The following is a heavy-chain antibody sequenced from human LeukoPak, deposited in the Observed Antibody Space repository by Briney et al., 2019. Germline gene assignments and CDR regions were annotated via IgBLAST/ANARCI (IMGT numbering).Heavy chain of an antibody. CDR3: ARDSATYYYSYAMDV. CDR1: GFTFSTYA. Sequence: GGSLRLFCAASGFTFSTYAMHCVRQAPGKGLEWVAVISYDGSNKYCADSVKGRFTISRDNSKNTLYLQMNSLRAEDTAVFYCARDSATYYYSYAMDVWGQGTTVTVSS. J-gene: IGHJ6*02. D-gene: IGHD5-12*01. V-gene: IGHV3-30-3*01. CDR2: ISYDGSNK.